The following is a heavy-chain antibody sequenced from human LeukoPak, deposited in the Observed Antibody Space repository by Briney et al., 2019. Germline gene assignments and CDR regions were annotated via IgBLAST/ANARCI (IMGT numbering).Heavy chain of an antibody. CDR2: MNPKSGNT. CDR1: GYTFSTYD. J-gene: IGHJ4*02. Sequence: ASVKVSCKAAGYTFSTYDISWVRQATGQGLEWMGWMNPKSGNTLYAQKFQGRVTMTRNTSISTAYMELSSVRSEDTAVYYCARVVAYYIDYWGQGTLVTVSS. D-gene: IGHD2-8*02. CDR3: ARVVAYYIDY. V-gene: IGHV1-8*01.